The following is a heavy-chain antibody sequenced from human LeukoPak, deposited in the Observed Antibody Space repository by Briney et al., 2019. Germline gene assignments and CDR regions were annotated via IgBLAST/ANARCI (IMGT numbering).Heavy chain of an antibody. CDR2: IYHSGST. J-gene: IGHJ4*02. CDR3: ARDRGHGTFDY. Sequence: TSSETLSLTCTVSGGSISSGDYYWSWIRQPPGKGLEWIGYIYHSGSTYYNPSLKSRVTISVDRSKNQFSLKLSSVTAADTAVYYCARDRGHGTFDYWGQGTLVTVSS. V-gene: IGHV4-30-2*01. CDR1: GGSISSGDYY. D-gene: IGHD3-10*01.